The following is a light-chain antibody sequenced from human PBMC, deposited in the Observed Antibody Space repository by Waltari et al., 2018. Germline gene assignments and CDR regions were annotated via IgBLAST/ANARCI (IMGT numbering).Light chain of an antibody. CDR2: DAT. Sequence: EVVFTQSPATLSLSPGERATLSCRASQSVSSYLVWYRQKPGQPPRLLINDATKRATGIPARFSGSGSGTDFTLTISSLEPEDFAVYYCQQRSKWPWTFGQGTKVEF. J-gene: IGKJ1*01. V-gene: IGKV3-11*01. CDR1: QSVSSY. CDR3: QQRSKWPWT.